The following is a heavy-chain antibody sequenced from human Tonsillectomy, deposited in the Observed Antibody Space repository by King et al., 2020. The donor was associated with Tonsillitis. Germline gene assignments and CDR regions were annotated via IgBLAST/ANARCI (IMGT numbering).Heavy chain of an antibody. CDR3: ARVLSGTYSDY. CDR1: ASTFRNYG. Sequence: VQLVESGGGLVQPGKSLRLSCVASASTFRNYGMHWVRQAPGKGLDWVTYISYDGSTKYYADSVKGRFTISRDNSNNTLYLQMNSLRPGDTAVYYCARVLSGTYSDYWGQGTLVTVSS. V-gene: IGHV3-30*04. J-gene: IGHJ4*02. D-gene: IGHD1-26*01. CDR2: ISYDGSTK.